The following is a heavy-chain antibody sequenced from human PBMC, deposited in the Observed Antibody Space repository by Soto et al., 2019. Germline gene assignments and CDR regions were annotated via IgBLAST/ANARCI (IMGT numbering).Heavy chain of an antibody. CDR1: GYSFTSHW. CDR3: ARQGYSGDYFHGMDV. Sequence: GSLQLSCKGSGYSFTSHWIGWVRQMPGKGLECMGIIYPGDSATRYSPSFQGQVTISVDKSISTAYLQWSSLKASDNAMYYCARQGYSGDYFHGMDVRGHETTVTVS. J-gene: IGHJ6*01. D-gene: IGHD5-12*01. CDR2: IYPGDSAT. V-gene: IGHV5-51*01.